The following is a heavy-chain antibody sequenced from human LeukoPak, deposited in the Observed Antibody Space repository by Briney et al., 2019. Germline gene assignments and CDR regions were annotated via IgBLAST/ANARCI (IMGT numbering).Heavy chain of an antibody. V-gene: IGHV3-30*02. CDR3: AKDGLRFLEWLLSLDY. J-gene: IGHJ4*02. D-gene: IGHD3-3*01. CDR1: GFTFSSYG. CDR2: IRYDGSNK. Sequence: GGSLRLSCAASGFTFSSYGMYWVRQAPGKGLEWVAFIRYDGSNKYYADSVKGRFTISRDNSKNTLYLQMNSLRAEDTAVYYCAKDGLRFLEWLLSLDYWGQGTLVTVSS.